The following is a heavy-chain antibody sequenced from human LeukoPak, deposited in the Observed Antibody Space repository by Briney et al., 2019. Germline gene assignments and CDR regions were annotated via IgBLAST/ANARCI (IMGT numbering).Heavy chain of an antibody. J-gene: IGHJ4*02. CDR3: ARLMGERTIYDY. Sequence: GGSLRLSCGVSGFTLRTYWMSWVRQALGKGLEWVASINQGGGETHYVESVKGRFTISRDNGMNSFFLQMNSPRAEDTAVYYCARLMGERTIYDYWGQGSLVTVSS. CDR1: GFTLRTYW. V-gene: IGHV3-7*01. CDR2: INQGGGET. D-gene: IGHD1-26*01.